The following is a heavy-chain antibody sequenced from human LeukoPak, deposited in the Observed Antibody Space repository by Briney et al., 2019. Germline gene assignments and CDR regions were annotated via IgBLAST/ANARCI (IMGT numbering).Heavy chain of an antibody. Sequence: SETLSLTCNVSGYSISSDYYWGWIRQPPGKGLEWIGSIYHSGSTFYSPSLRSRVTISLDTSRNQFSLKLNSVTAADTAVYYCAKSNGYGLVDIWGQGTMVTVSS. J-gene: IGHJ3*02. CDR2: IYHSGST. CDR1: GYSISSDYY. D-gene: IGHD3-10*01. V-gene: IGHV4-38-2*02. CDR3: AKSNGYGLVDI.